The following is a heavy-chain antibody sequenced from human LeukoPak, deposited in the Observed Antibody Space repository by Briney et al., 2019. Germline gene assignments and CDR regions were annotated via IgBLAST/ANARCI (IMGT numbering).Heavy chain of an antibody. D-gene: IGHD2-21*01. J-gene: IGHJ4*02. Sequence: PSETLSLTCAVSGYSISTGYYRGWIQQSPGKRVEWIGIIYRSGINHYNPSLQGLVHLSVDTSKNQSSLNLNSVAAADTAVYYCTRFSSASSRPAYYWGQGTLVIVSS. V-gene: IGHV4-38-2*01. CDR2: IYRSGIN. CDR3: TRFSSASSRPAYY. CDR1: GYSISTGYY.